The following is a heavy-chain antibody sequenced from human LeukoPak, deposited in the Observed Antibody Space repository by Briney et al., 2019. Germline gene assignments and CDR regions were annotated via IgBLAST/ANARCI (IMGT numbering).Heavy chain of an antibody. V-gene: IGHV5-51*07. D-gene: IGHD3-22*01. CDR1: GDSFTNYW. J-gene: IGHJ6*02. Sequence: GESLKIYCKGSGDSFTNYWIAWVHQLPGRGLEWMEVIYPSDSDTRYRPSFQGQVTISADKSISTAYLQWSSLKASDTAMYYCARHSYDNSGQNRLYYGMDVWGQGTTVTVSS. CDR2: IYPSDSDT. CDR3: ARHSYDNSGQNRLYYGMDV.